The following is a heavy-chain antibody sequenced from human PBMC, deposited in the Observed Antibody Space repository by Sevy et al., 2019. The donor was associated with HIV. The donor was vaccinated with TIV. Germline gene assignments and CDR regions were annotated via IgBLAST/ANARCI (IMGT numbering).Heavy chain of an antibody. D-gene: IGHD6-6*01. J-gene: IGHJ4*02. Sequence: GESLKISCAASGFTFSSYAMHWVRQAPGKGLEWVAVISYDGSNKYYADSVQGRFTISRDNSKNTLYLQMNSLRAEDTAVYYCARGGAARPPCGTYYWGQGTLVTVSS. V-gene: IGHV3-30-3*01. CDR1: GFTFSSYA. CDR3: ARGGAARPPCGTYY. CDR2: ISYDGSNK.